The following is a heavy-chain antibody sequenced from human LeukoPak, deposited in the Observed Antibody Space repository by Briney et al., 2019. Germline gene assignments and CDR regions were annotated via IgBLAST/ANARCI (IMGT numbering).Heavy chain of an antibody. Sequence: SETLSLTCTVSGGSISSYYWSWIRQPPGKGLDWIGYIHYSGSTNYNPSLKSQVTISVDTSKNQFSLKLSSVTAADTAVYYCARRGTAAKRYFDLWGRGTLVTVSS. D-gene: IGHD2-2*01. V-gene: IGHV4-59*08. CDR3: ARRGTAAKRYFDL. J-gene: IGHJ2*01. CDR1: GGSISSYY. CDR2: IHYSGST.